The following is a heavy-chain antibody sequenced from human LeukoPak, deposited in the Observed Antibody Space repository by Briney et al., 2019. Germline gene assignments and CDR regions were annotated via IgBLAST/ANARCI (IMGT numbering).Heavy chain of an antibody. J-gene: IGHJ4*02. V-gene: IGHV3-48*01. CDR1: GFTFSSYS. CDR3: ARCPRWAHFDY. D-gene: IGHD4-23*01. Sequence: GGSLRLSCAASGFTFSSYSMNWVRQAPRKGLEWVSYISSSGRAIYYADSMKGRSTVSRDNAKNSLYLQMNSLRAEDTAVYYCARCPRWAHFDYWGQGTLVTVSS. CDR2: ISSSGRAI.